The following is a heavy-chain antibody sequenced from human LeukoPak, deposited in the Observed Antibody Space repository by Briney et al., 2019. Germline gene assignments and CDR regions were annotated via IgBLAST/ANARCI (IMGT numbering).Heavy chain of an antibody. CDR1: GYSFTSYD. Sequence: ASVMLSCKASGYSFTSYDINWVRQASGQGLEWMGWMNPNSANTAYAQRFQGRVTMHSNTSISMVYMELRSLRSEDTAVYYCARGVHHYDSSGYYYGEFDSWGLGTLVTVSS. CDR2: MNPNSANT. D-gene: IGHD3-22*01. V-gene: IGHV1-8*01. J-gene: IGHJ4*02. CDR3: ARGVHHYDSSGYYYGEFDS.